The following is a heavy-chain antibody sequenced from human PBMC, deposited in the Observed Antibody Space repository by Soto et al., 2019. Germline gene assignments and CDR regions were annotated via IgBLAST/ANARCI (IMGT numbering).Heavy chain of an antibody. Sequence: GGSLRLSCSASGFAFSSYAMHWVRQTPGKGLEYVSAISPQGGSTYYADSVKGRFTISRDDSKNTVYLQMSSLRPDDTAVYYCVNMLIARGAFDFWGQGTLVTVSS. V-gene: IGHV3-64D*06. D-gene: IGHD2-21*01. CDR1: GFAFSSYA. J-gene: IGHJ4*02. CDR3: VNMLIARGAFDF. CDR2: ISPQGGST.